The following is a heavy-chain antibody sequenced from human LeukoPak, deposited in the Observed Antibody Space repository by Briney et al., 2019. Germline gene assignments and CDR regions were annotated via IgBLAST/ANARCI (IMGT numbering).Heavy chain of an antibody. CDR2: MYPNSGNT. CDR1: AYTFTSYD. Sequence: ASVRVSCKASAYTFTSYDINWVRQATGQGREWVGWMYPNSGNTGYAQKFQGRVTMTRNTSISTAYMELSSLRSEDTAVYYCARGAPGSYCSGGSCPYFDYWGQGTLISVSS. CDR3: ARGAPGSYCSGGSCPYFDY. D-gene: IGHD2-15*01. V-gene: IGHV1-8*01. J-gene: IGHJ4*02.